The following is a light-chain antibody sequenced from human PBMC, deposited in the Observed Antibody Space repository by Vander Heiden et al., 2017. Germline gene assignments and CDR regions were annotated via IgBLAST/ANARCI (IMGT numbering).Light chain of an antibody. Sequence: HSVLARPPSVSATRGQKVTISCSGSSSNSANKYVSWYQQLPGTAPKLLIYDNNKRPSGIPDRLSGAKSGTSATLGITGLQTGDEADYYCGTCESSLSAGVFGGGTKLTVL. CDR3: GTCESSLSAGV. CDR1: SSNSANKY. J-gene: IGLJ2*01. V-gene: IGLV1-51*01. CDR2: DNN.